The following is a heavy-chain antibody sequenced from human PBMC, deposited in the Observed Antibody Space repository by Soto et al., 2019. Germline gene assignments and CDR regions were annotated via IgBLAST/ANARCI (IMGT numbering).Heavy chain of an antibody. Sequence: QVQLVQSGAEEKKPGASVKVSCKASGYTFTSYAMHWVRQAPGQRLEWMGWINAGNGNTKYSQKFQGRVTITRDTSASTDYMELSSLRSEDTAVYCCARGITLPTPLDYWGQGTLVTVSS. CDR3: ARGITLPTPLDY. CDR2: INAGNGNT. CDR1: GYTFTSYA. D-gene: IGHD1-20*01. J-gene: IGHJ4*01. V-gene: IGHV1-3*05.